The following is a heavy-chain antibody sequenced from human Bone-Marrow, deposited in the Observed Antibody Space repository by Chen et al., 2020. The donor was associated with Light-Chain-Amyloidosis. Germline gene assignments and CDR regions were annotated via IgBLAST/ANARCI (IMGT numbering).Heavy chain of an antibody. CDR1: GFTFRRYY. D-gene: IGHD6-25*01. J-gene: IGHJ4*02. V-gene: IGHV3-7*01. CDR2: IREDGNEK. CDR3: ARESSVAAPYYLDY. Sequence: EVRLVESGGGLVQPGGSLRLSCAASGFTFRRYYMSWVRQAPGKGLEWVANIREDGNEKYYLQSVKGRFTISRDNAKNALYLQMHSLGAEDSAIYFCARESSVAAPYYLDYWGQGIRVTVSA.